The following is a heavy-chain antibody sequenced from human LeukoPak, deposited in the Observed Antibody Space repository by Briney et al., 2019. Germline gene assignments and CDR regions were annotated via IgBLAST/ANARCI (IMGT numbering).Heavy chain of an antibody. CDR1: GYTFTSYG. Sequence: GASVKVSCKASGYTFTSYGISWVRQAPGQGLEWMGWISAYNGNTNYAQKLQGRATMTTDTSTSTAYMELRSLRSDDTAVYYCARDGYCSGGSCYSGYYYYGMDVWGQGTTVTVSS. J-gene: IGHJ6*02. CDR3: ARDGYCSGGSCYSGYYYYGMDV. V-gene: IGHV1-18*01. CDR2: ISAYNGNT. D-gene: IGHD2-15*01.